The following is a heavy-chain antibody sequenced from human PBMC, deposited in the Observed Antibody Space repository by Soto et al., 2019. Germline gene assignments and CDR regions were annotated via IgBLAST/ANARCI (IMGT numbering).Heavy chain of an antibody. J-gene: IGHJ4*02. CDR2: IYWNDDK. D-gene: IGHD3-3*01. CDR3: EHTSHFYDFWTGFDY. Sequence: SGPTLVNPTQTLTLTCTFSGFSLSTSGVGVGWIRQPPGKALEWLALIYWNDDKRYSPSLKSRLTITKDTSKNQVVLTMTNMDPVDTATYYCEHTSHFYDFWTGFDYCGQGTLVTVSS. CDR1: GFSLSTSGVG. V-gene: IGHV2-5*01.